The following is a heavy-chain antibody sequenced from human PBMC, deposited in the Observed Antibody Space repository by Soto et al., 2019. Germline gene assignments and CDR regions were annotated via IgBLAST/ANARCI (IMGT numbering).Heavy chain of an antibody. D-gene: IGHD3-9*01. J-gene: IGHJ4*02. CDR1: GYTFTKYW. V-gene: IGHV5-51*01. Sequence: RGESLKISCQASGYTFTKYWVGWVRQMPGKGLEWMGIIYPDDSDTRYSPSFQGHVTISADKSISTAYPQWSSLKASDSATYYCARRDMLTGYVYFDYWGQGTQVTVSS. CDR2: IYPDDSDT. CDR3: ARRDMLTGYVYFDY.